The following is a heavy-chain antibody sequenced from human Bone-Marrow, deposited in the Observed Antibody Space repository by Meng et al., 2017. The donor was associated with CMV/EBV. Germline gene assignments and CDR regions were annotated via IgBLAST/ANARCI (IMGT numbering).Heavy chain of an antibody. CDR3: ARGAYLGLYYYGMDV. CDR1: GFTFSSYA. J-gene: IGHJ6*02. V-gene: IGHV3-30*04. CDR2: ISYDGSNK. Sequence: GGSLRLSCAASGFTFSSYAMHWVRQAPGKGLEWVAVISYDGSNKYYADSVKGRFTISRDNSKNTLHLEMNSLRADDTAIYFCARGAYLGLYYYGMDVCGQGTTVTVSS. D-gene: IGHD7-27*01.